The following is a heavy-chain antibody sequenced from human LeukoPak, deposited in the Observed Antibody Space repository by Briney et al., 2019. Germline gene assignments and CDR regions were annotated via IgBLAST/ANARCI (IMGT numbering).Heavy chain of an antibody. CDR1: GGSFSGGYY. CDR3: ARDSPPGGSPLPHFDY. D-gene: IGHD1-26*01. J-gene: IGHJ4*02. Sequence: SETLSLTCAIYGGSFSGGYYWSWIRQPPGKGLEWIGEINHSETTNYNPSLKSRVTMSVDTSKNQFSLKLSSVTAADTAVYYCARDSPPGGSPLPHFDYWGQGTLVTVSS. V-gene: IGHV4-34*01. CDR2: INHSETT.